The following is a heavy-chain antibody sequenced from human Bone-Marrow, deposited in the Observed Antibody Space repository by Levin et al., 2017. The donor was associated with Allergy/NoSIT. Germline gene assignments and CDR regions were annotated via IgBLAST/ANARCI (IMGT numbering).Heavy chain of an antibody. CDR2: INKAGSTI. V-gene: IGHV3-11*04. Sequence: PGGSLRLSCTASGFTLSDYYISWIRQPPGKGLEWVSYINKAGSTIYYADSVRGRFTISRDNAKESVYLQMNSLRADDTAVYYCARDGGISDYWGQGTLVAVSS. CDR3: ARDGGISDY. CDR1: GFTLSDYY. D-gene: IGHD3-3*01. J-gene: IGHJ4*02.